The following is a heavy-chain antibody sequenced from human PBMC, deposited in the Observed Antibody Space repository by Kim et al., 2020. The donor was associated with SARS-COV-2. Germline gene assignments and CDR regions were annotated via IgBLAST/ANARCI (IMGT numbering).Heavy chain of an antibody. J-gene: IGHJ6*02. CDR2: IKQDGSEK. D-gene: IGHD1-26*01. V-gene: IGHV3-7*01. CDR3: ARLSSGSYYLYYYYGMDV. Sequence: GGSLRLSCAASGFTFSSYWMSWVRQAPGKGLEWVANIKQDGSEKYYVDSVKGRFTISRDNAKNSLYLQMNSLRAEDTAVYYCARLSSGSYYLYYYYGMDVWGQGTTVTVSS. CDR1: GFTFSSYW.